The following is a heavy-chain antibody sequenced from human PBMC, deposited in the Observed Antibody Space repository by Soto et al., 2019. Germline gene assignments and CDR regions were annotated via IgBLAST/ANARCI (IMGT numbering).Heavy chain of an antibody. CDR1: GFTFSSYS. J-gene: IGHJ4*02. D-gene: IGHD3-9*01. CDR3: ARDKDWAFDY. V-gene: IGHV3-48*04. CDR2: IFVTSTTI. Sequence: EVQLVESGGGLVQPGGSLRLSCVASGFTFSSYSMVWVRQAPGKGLEWISYIFVTSTTIYYADSVKGRFTVFRDNTQNSLFLLMNSLRAEDTAIYYCARDKDWAFDYWGQGTLVTVPS.